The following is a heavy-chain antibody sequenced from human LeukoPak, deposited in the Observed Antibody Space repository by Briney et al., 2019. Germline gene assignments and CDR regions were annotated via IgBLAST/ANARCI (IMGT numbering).Heavy chain of an antibody. CDR2: IKSKTDGGTT. CDR3: TTDLGIAAADY. D-gene: IGHD6-13*01. J-gene: IGHJ4*02. Sequence: RLGGSLRLSCAASGFTFSNAWMIWVRQAPGKGLEWVGRIKSKTDGGTTDYAAPVKGRFTISRDDSKNTLYLQMNSLKTEDTAVYYCTTDLGIAAADYWGQGTLVTVSS. CDR1: GFTFSNAW. V-gene: IGHV3-15*01.